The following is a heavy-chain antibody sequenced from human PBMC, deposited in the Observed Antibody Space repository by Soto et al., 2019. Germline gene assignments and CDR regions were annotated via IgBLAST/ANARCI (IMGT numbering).Heavy chain of an antibody. J-gene: IGHJ6*02. V-gene: IGHV6-1*01. D-gene: IGHD5-18*01. CDR2: TYYRSKWYN. Sequence: KQSQTLSLPCAISGDRVSSNSAAWNWIRQSPSRGLEWLGRTYYRSKWYNDYAVSVKSRITINPDTSKNQFSLQLNSVTPEDTAVYYCARDLTPGYSYGYRYYYGMDVWGQGTTVTVSS. CDR1: GDRVSSNSAA. CDR3: ARDLTPGYSYGYRYYYGMDV.